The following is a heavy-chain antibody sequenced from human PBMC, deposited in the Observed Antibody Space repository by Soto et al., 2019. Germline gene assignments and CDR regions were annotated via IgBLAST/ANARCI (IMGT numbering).Heavy chain of an antibody. J-gene: IGHJ4*02. CDR3: ARGQVDFWSGYYGYYFDY. CDR2: INHSGST. CDR1: GGSFSGYY. Sequence: SETLSLTCAVYGGSFSGYYWSWIRQPPGKGLEWIGEINHSGSTNYNPSLKSRVTISVDTSKNQFSLKLSSVTAADTAVYYCARGQVDFWSGYYGYYFDYWGQGTLVTVS. V-gene: IGHV4-34*01. D-gene: IGHD3-3*01.